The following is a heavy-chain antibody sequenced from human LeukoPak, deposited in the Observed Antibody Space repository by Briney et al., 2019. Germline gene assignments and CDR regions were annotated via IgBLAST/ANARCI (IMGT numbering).Heavy chain of an antibody. J-gene: IGHJ3*01. CDR2: ISYTGANT. D-gene: IGHD5-24*01. CDR1: GFTFSGSA. Sequence: PGGSLRLSCAASGFTFSGSAMNWVRQAPGEGLEWVSLISYTGANTYYPDSVRGRFTNSKDNSKDTLFLQMNSLRAEDTAIYYSARDIQLSTWGLGTMVTVSS. V-gene: IGHV3-23*01. CDR3: ARDIQLST.